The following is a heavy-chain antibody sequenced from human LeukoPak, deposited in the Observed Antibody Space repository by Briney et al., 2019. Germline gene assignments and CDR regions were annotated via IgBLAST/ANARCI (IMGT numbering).Heavy chain of an antibody. D-gene: IGHD1-26*01. Sequence: PGGSLRLSCAASGNYWMHWVRQAPGKGLVWVSHINSDGSWTSYADSVKGRFTISRDNSKNTLYLQMNSLRAEDTAVYYCAKVGSGSYPRGAFDIWGQGTMVTVSS. CDR1: GNYW. CDR3: AKVGSGSYPRGAFDI. J-gene: IGHJ3*02. V-gene: IGHV3-74*01. CDR2: INSDGSWT.